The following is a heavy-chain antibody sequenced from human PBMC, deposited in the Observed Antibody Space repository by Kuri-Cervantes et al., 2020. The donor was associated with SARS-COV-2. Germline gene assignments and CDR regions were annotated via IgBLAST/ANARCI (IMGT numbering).Heavy chain of an antibody. CDR2: IKQNGSEK. CDR3: ARVSSTSSPAFDI. J-gene: IGHJ3*02. D-gene: IGHD6-6*01. CDR1: GFTFSSYW. Sequence: GESLKISCAASGFTFSSYWMSWVRQAPGKGLEWVANIKQNGSEKYYVESVKGRFTITRDNAKNSLYLQMNSLRAEDTAVYYCARVSSTSSPAFDIWGQGTMVTVSS. V-gene: IGHV3-7*01.